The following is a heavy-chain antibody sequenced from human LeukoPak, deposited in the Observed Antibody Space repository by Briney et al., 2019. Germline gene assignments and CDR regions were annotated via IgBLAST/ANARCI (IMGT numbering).Heavy chain of an antibody. D-gene: IGHD3-3*02. J-gene: IGHJ4*02. Sequence: ASVKVSCTVSGCTLTESTVHWVRQPPGKGLERMGGFDPEDGEAIYAPPIQGRVTITEDTSTDTAYLELWSLRSDDTAVYYCVTDIRIGCRNYWGQGTLITVSS. CDR3: VTDIRIGCRNY. CDR1: GCTLTEST. CDR2: FDPEDGEA. V-gene: IGHV1-24*01.